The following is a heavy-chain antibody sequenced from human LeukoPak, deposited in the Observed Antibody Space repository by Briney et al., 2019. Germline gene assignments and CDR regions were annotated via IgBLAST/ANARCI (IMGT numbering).Heavy chain of an antibody. D-gene: IGHD3/OR15-3a*01. Sequence: PSETLSLTCTVSGVSISSSNSYWGWIRQPPGKGLEWIGSIYYTGNTYYNASLKSRVTISIDTSKNQISLRLTSVTATDTAMYYCARQTGSGLFTLPGGQGTLVTVSS. J-gene: IGHJ4*02. CDR3: ARQTGSGLFTLP. CDR1: GVSISSSNSY. CDR2: IYYTGNT. V-gene: IGHV4-39*01.